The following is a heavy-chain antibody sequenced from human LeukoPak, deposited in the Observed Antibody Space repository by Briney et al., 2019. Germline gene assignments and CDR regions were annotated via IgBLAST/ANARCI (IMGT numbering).Heavy chain of an antibody. V-gene: IGHV4-61*01. D-gene: IGHD4/OR15-4a*01. CDR1: GGTVSSGSYY. CDR2: IYYSGST. CDR3: ARDPTPQYGGHWYFDL. Sequence: SETLSLTCTVSGGTVSSGSYYWSWIRQPPGKGLEWIGFIYYSGSTNYNPSLKSRVTISVDTSKNQFSLKLSSVTAADTAVYYCARDPTPQYGGHWYFDLWGRGTLVTVSS. J-gene: IGHJ2*01.